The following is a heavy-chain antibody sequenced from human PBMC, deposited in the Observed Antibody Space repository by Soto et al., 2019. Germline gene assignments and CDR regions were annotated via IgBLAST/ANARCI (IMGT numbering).Heavy chain of an antibody. V-gene: IGHV3-49*03. J-gene: IGHJ6*02. D-gene: IGHD3-3*01. CDR1: VFTFGDYA. Sequence: GALRLSCTGSVFTFGDYAMSWSRQAPGKGLEWVGVIRSKAYGGTTDYAASVKGRFTILRDDSKSIAYLQMSSLQTEDTGVYYCTKYTHVSRYSYFGMDVWGHGTTVTVSS. CDR2: IRSKAYGGTT. CDR3: TKYTHVSRYSYFGMDV.